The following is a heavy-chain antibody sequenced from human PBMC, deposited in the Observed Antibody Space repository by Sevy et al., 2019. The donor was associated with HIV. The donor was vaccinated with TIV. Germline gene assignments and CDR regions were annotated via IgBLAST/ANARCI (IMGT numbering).Heavy chain of an antibody. CDR3: AGENAWGRGYS. CDR1: GGSITSLY. D-gene: IGHD1-26*01. Sequence: SETLSLTCTVSGGSITSLYWNWIRQPPGKGLEWIANIYYNGHINYNPHLKSQVTLSLDTSKNQFSLRLSSVTAADTAMYYCAGENAWGRGYSWGQGTLVTVSS. V-gene: IGHV4-59*08. J-gene: IGHJ4*02. CDR2: IYYNGHI.